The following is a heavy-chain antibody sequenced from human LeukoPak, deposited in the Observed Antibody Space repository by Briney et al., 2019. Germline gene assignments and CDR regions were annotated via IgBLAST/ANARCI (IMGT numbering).Heavy chain of an antibody. CDR3: ARVPPALSGWEIYFDY. V-gene: IGHV3-53*01. D-gene: IGHD6-19*01. J-gene: IGHJ4*02. CDR2: IYSGGST. Sequence: GGSLRLSCAASGFTVSSNYMSWVRQAPGKGLEWVSVIYSGGSTYYADSVKGRFTISRDNSKNTLYLQMNCLRAEDTAVYYCARVPPALSGWEIYFDYWGQGPLVTVSS. CDR1: GFTVSSNY.